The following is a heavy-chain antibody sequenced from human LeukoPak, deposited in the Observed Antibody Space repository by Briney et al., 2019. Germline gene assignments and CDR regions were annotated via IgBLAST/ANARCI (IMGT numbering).Heavy chain of an antibody. CDR3: AREATFGGVIVDY. V-gene: IGHV1-18*01. CDR2: ISAYNGNT. Sequence: ASVKVSCKASGYTFTPYGISWVRQAPGQGLEWMGWISAYNGNTNYAQKLQGRVTLTTDTSTSTACMELRSLRSDDTAVYYCAREATFGGVIVDYWGQGTLVTVSS. D-gene: IGHD3-16*02. J-gene: IGHJ4*02. CDR1: GYTFTPYG.